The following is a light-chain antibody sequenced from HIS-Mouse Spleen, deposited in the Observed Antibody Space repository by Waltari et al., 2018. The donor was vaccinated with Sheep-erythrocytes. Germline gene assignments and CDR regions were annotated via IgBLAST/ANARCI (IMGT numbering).Light chain of an antibody. J-gene: IGLJ1*01. V-gene: IGLV2-11*01. CDR1: TSDVGGYNY. CDR3: CSYAGSYTFV. CDR2: DVS. Sequence: QSALTQPRSVSGSPGQSVTISCTGTTSDVGGYNYVSWYHKHPGKAPKLMIYDVSKGPSGVPDRFSGSKSGNTASLTISGLQAEDEADYYCCSYAGSYTFVFGTGTKVTVL.